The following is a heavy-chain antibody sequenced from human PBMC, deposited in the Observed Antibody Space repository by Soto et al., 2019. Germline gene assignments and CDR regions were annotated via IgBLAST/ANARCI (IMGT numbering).Heavy chain of an antibody. CDR3: AREGKKGYSGYDSRNYYYYYGMDV. CDR1: GYTFTSYG. V-gene: IGHV1-18*01. D-gene: IGHD5-12*01. CDR2: ISAYNGNT. J-gene: IGHJ6*02. Sequence: ASVKVSCKASGYTFTSYGISWVRQAPGQGLEWMGWISAYNGNTNYAQKLQGRVTMTTDTSTSTAYMEPRSLRSDDTAVYYCAREGKKGYSGYDSRNYYYYYGMDVWGQGTTVTVSS.